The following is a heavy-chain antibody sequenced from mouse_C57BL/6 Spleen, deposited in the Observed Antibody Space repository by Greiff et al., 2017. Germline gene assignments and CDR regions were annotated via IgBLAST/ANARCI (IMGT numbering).Heavy chain of an antibody. CDR1: GYTFTDYY. CDR3: ARRGWDNWYFDV. CDR2: INPNNGGT. V-gene: IGHV1-26*01. D-gene: IGHD4-1*01. Sequence: VQLQQSGPELVKPGASVKISCKASGYTFTDYYMNWVKQSHGKSLEWIGDINPNNGGTSYNQKFKGKATLTVDKSSSTAYMELRSLTSEDSAVYYCARRGWDNWYFDVWGTGTTVTVSS. J-gene: IGHJ1*03.